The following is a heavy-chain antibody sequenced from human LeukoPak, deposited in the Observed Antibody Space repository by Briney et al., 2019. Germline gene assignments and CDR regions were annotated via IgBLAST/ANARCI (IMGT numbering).Heavy chain of an antibody. D-gene: IGHD2-15*01. CDR1: GDSVSSNTAA. V-gene: IGHV6-1*01. CDR3: ARDGWPAFDY. J-gene: IGHJ4*02. Sequence: SQTLSLTCVIAGDSVSSNTAAWNWIRQSPLRGLEWLGRTFYRSKWYNDYVGSVKSRITISPDTSKNHFSLHLDSVTPEDTAMYYCARDGWPAFDYWGQGSLVTVSS. CDR2: TFYRSKWYN.